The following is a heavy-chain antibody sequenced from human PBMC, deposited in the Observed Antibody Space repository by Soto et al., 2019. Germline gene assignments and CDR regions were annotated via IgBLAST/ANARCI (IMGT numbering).Heavy chain of an antibody. CDR2: ISYDGSNK. V-gene: IGHV3-30-3*01. CDR3: ARAGLGYCSSTSCYSFDY. CDR1: GFTFRSYA. Sequence: QVQLVESGGGVVQPGRSLRLSCAASGFTFRSYAMHWVRQAPGKGLAWVAVISYDGSNKYYADSVKGRFTISRDHSKNTLYLQMNSLRAEETAVYYCARAGLGYCSSTSCYSFDYWGQVTLVNVSS. D-gene: IGHD2-2*02. J-gene: IGHJ4*02.